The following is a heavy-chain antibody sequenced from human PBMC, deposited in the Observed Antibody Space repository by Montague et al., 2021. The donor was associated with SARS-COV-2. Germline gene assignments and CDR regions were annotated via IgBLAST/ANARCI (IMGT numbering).Heavy chain of an antibody. CDR1: GDSVSSHSAA. D-gene: IGHD6-13*01. CDR3: ASGRMVPYSSSWTTLYYYYGMDV. CDR2: TYFRSKWYN. J-gene: IGHJ6*02. V-gene: IGHV6-1*01. Sequence: CAISGDSVSSHSAAWNWIRQSPSRGLEWLGRTYFRSKWYNDYAVXXKSRITFNPDTSKNQFSLQLNSVTPEDTAVYYCASGRMVPYSSSWTTLYYYYGMDVWGQGTTVTVSS.